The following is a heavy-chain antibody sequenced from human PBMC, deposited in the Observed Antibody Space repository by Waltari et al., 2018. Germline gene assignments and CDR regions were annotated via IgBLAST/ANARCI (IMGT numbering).Heavy chain of an antibody. D-gene: IGHD6-19*01. CDR2: IKQDGSEK. Sequence: RQAPGKGLEWVGNIKQDGSEKYYVDSVKGRFTISRDNAQNSLYLQMNSLRAEDTAVYYCTRNIAMAGFDYWGQGTLVTVSS. J-gene: IGHJ4*02. CDR3: TRNIAMAGFDY. V-gene: IGHV3-7*01.